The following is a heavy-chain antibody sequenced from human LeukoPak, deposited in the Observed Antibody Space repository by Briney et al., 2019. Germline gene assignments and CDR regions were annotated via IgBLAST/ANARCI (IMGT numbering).Heavy chain of an antibody. D-gene: IGHD4-23*01. Sequence: SETLSLTCTVSGGSVSSGSYYWSWIRQPPGRGLEWIAYIHYSGSAAYNPSLKSRVTISRDMSTNQFSLKMTSVAAADTAVYFCARDMGAPDYGSYSVDYWGQGTLVTVSS. CDR3: ARDMGAPDYGSYSVDY. CDR1: GGSVSSGSYY. V-gene: IGHV4-61*01. CDR2: IHYSGSA. J-gene: IGHJ4*02.